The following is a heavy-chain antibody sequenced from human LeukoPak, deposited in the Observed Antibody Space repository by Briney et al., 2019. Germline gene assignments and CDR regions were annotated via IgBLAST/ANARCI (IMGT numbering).Heavy chain of an antibody. CDR2: INHSGST. V-gene: IGHV4-34*01. CDR3: ARVRGYSN. D-gene: IGHD2-21*01. CDR1: GGSFSGYY. Sequence: PSETLSLTCAVYGGSFSGYYWSWVRQPPGKGLEWIGEINHSGSTNYNPSLKSRVTISVDTSKNQFTLKLSSVTAADTAVYYCARVRGYSNWGQGTLVTVSS. J-gene: IGHJ4*02.